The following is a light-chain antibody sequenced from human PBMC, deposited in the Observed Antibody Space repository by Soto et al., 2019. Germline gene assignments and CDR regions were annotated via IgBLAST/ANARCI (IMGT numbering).Light chain of an antibody. V-gene: IGKV3-20*01. J-gene: IGKJ1*01. Sequence: EIVLTQSPGTLSLSPGERATLSCRASQSVSSTYFAWYQQKPGQAPRLLIYGASSRATGIPDRFSGSGSGTDFTLTISRLEPEDFAVYYCQQYSDSWWTFGQGTKVEI. CDR1: QSVSSTY. CDR3: QQYSDSWWT. CDR2: GAS.